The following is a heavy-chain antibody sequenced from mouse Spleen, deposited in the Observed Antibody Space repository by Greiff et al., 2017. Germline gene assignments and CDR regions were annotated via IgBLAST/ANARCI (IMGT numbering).Heavy chain of an antibody. Sequence: EVQLVESGGGLVKPGGSLKLSCAASGFAFSSYDMSWVRQTPEKRLEWVAYISSGGGSTYYPDTVKGRFTISRDNAKNTLYLQMSSLKSEDTAMYYCARPIYYGNYGWYFDVWGAGTTVTVSS. V-gene: IGHV5-12-1*01. CDR2: ISSGGGST. CDR1: GFAFSSYD. D-gene: IGHD2-1*01. CDR3: ARPIYYGNYGWYFDV. J-gene: IGHJ1*01.